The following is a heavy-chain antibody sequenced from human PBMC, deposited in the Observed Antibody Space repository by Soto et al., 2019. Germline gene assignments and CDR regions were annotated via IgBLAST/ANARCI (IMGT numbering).Heavy chain of an antibody. CDR2: IKQDGSEK. D-gene: IGHD6-6*01. Sequence: PGGSLRLSCAAFGFPFSRYWMSWVRRAPGKGLEWVANIKQDGSEKSYVDSVKGRFSISRDNAKNSLYLQMNSLRVEDTAVYFCGRDLPSISGRPGGWFDPWGQGTLVTVSS. CDR3: GRDLPSISGRPGGWFDP. CDR1: GFPFSRYW. J-gene: IGHJ5*02. V-gene: IGHV3-7*01.